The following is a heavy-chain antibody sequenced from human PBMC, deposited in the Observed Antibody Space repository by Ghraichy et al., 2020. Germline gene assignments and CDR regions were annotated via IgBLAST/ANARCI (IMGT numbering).Heavy chain of an antibody. V-gene: IGHV3-21*01. Sequence: LTCAASGLTFSSYSMYCVRQAPGKGLEWVSSISSSSSYIYYADSVKRRFTISRDNAKNSLYLQMNSLRAEDTAVYYCARDPHYDNVGAFDIWGQGTMVTFSS. J-gene: IGHJ3*02. D-gene: IGHD3-22*01. CDR2: ISSSSSYI. CDR1: GLTFSSYS. CDR3: ARDPHYDNVGAFDI.